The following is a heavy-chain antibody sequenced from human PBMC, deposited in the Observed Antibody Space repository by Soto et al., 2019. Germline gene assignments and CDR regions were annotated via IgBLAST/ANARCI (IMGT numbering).Heavy chain of an antibody. D-gene: IGHD3-10*01. CDR2: INTYNGNT. V-gene: IGHV1-18*01. CDR1: GYTFTSYA. Sequence: GASVKVSCKASGYTFTSYAMDWVRQAPGQGLEWMGWINTYNGNTNHAQKLQGRVTMTTDTSTSTAYMELRSLRSDDTAVYYCARGVGSGTYYNQYNWFDPWGQGTLVTVS. J-gene: IGHJ5*02. CDR3: ARGVGSGTYYNQYNWFDP.